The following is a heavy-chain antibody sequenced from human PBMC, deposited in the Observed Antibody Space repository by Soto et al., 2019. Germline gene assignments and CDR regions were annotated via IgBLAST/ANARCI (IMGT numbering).Heavy chain of an antibody. CDR2: LSVYNGNT. V-gene: IGHV1-18*01. CDR1: GYTFTSYG. J-gene: IGHJ4*02. Sequence: QVHLVQSGSEVKKPGASVKVSCKTSGYTFTSYGISWVRQAPGQGLEWMEWLSVYNGNTYYAENFQGRVTVTTDTTTSTAYMELRSLRSDDTAVYYCARGRPHDYWGQGTLVTVSS. CDR3: ARGRPHDY.